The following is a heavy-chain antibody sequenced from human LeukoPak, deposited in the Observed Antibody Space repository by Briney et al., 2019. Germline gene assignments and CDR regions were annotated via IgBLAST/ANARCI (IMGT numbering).Heavy chain of an antibody. D-gene: IGHD2-15*01. CDR2: IWYDGSNK. J-gene: IGHJ4*02. CDR3: ARASPNTRSFDY. CDR1: GFTFSRYG. V-gene: IGHV3-33*01. Sequence: PGRSLRLSCAASGFTFSRYGMHWVRQAPGKGLEWVAVIWYDGSNKYYAESVKGRFTISRDNAKNSLYLQMNSLGHEDTAVYYCARASPNTRSFDYWGQGTLVTVSS.